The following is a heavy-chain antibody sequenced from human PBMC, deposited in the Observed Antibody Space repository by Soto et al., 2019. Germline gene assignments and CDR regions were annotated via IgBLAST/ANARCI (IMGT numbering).Heavy chain of an antibody. D-gene: IGHD2-21*01. V-gene: IGHV3-48*01. Sequence: GGSLRLSCAASGFTFGSYSMNWVRQAPGKGLEWVSYISSSSSTIYYADSVKGRFTISRDNAKNSLYLQMNSLRAEDTAVYYCARVAWVARSYSSYFDYWGQGTLVTVSS. CDR2: ISSSSSTI. CDR3: ARVAWVARSYSSYFDY. CDR1: GFTFGSYS. J-gene: IGHJ4*02.